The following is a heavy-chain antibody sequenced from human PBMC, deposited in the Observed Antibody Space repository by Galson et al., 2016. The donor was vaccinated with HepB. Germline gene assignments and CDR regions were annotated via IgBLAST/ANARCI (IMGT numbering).Heavy chain of an antibody. J-gene: IGHJ6*02. CDR2: SYYSRST. CDR1: GGSIISSSDY. CDR3: AGHLRGGYGMDV. V-gene: IGHV4-39*01. D-gene: IGHD3-10*01. Sequence: LSLTCTVSGGSIISSSDYWGWLRQPPGKGLGWIGTSYYSRSTYYNPSLKSRVTISVDTSKNQLSLKLSSVTAADTAVYYCAGHLRGGYGMDVWGQGTTVTVSS.